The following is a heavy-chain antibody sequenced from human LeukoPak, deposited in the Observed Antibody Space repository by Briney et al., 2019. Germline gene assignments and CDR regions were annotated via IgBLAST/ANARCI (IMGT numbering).Heavy chain of an antibody. CDR2: ITASGGNT. D-gene: IGHD5-18*01. J-gene: IGHJ4*02. V-gene: IGHV3-23*01. Sequence: PGGSLRLSCAASGFTFSSYAMGWVRQAPGKGLEWVSAITASGGNTYYADSVKGRFTISRDNSKNTLYLQVNSLRAEDTAVYYGAKGNGYSYGRYYFDYWGQGTLVTVSS. CDR1: GFTFSSYA. CDR3: AKGNGYSYGRYYFDY.